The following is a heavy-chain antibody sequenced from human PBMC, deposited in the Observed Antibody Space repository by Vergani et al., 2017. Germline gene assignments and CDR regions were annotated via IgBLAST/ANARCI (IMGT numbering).Heavy chain of an antibody. V-gene: IGHV3-23*01. D-gene: IGHD5-12*01. J-gene: IGHJ6*02. CDR1: GFTFNLYA. Sequence: EVQLLESGGDLVQPGGSLRLSCAASGFTFNLYAMNWVRQAPGKGLEWVSGISGSGGSTYYAGSVKGRFTISRDSSKNTLYLQMNSPSAGDTAVYYCAKANPLNSGYDYLYYYHAMDVWGQGTTVTVSS. CDR2: ISGSGGST. CDR3: AKANPLNSGYDYLYYYHAMDV.